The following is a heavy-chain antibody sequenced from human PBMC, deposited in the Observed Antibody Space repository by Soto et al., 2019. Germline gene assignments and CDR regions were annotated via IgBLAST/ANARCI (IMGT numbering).Heavy chain of an antibody. J-gene: IGHJ4*02. D-gene: IGHD2-15*01. CDR3: ARGGGSCLDY. V-gene: IGHV1-69*02. Sequence: SVKVSCKASGGTFSSYTISWLRQAPGQGLEWMGRIIPILGIANYAQKFQGRVTITADKSTSTAYIELSSLRSEDTAVYYCARGGGSCLDYWGQGTLVTVSS. CDR2: IIPILGIA. CDR1: GGTFSSYT.